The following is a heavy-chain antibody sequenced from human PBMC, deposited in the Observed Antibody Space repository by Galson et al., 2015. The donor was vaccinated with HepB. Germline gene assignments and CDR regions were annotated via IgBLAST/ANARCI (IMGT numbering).Heavy chain of an antibody. V-gene: IGHV4-30-4*01. CDR3: ASLMIPGASGDY. CDR2: IYYSGST. D-gene: IGHD3-10*01. Sequence: TLSLTCTVSGGSISSGDYYWSWIRQPPGKGLEWIGYIYYSGSTNYNPSLKSRVSMSVDTSKNQISLTLSSVTAADTAVYYCASLMIPGASGDYWGQGTLVTVSS. J-gene: IGHJ4*02. CDR1: GGSISSGDYY.